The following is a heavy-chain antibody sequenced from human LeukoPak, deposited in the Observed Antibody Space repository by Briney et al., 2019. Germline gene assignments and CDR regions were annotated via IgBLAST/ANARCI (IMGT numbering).Heavy chain of an antibody. CDR2: ITGSGGST. J-gene: IGHJ4*02. CDR3: AKDRHLDGYNGD. D-gene: IGHD5-24*01. CDR1: GFTFSNHA. V-gene: IGHV3-23*01. Sequence: PGGSLRLSCAASGFTFSNHAMTWVRQAPRKGLEWVSAITGSGGSTFYADSVKGRFTISRDNSKNTVCLQMNSLRAEDTALYYCAKDRHLDGYNGDWGQGTLVTVSS.